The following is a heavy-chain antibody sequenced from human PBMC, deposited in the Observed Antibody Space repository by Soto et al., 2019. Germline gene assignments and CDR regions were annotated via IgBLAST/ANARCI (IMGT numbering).Heavy chain of an antibody. CDR1: GGSISSNY. CDR2: IYMSGST. V-gene: IGHV4-4*07. J-gene: IGHJ5*02. Sequence: SETLSLTCTVFGGSISSNYWTWIRQTAGKGLEWIGRIYMSGSTNYNPSLKSRVTMSMDTSNNQFSLKLRFVTAADTAVYYCASLQNNWFDPWGQGTLVTVSS. CDR3: ASLQNNWFDP.